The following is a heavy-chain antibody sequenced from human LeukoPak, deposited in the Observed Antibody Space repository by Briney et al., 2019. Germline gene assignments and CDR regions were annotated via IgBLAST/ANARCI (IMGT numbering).Heavy chain of an antibody. Sequence: GASVKVSCKASGYTFTSYDINWVRQATGQGLEWMGWTNPNSGNTGYAQKFQGRVTITRNTSISTAYMELSSLRSEDTAVYYCARGLMVRGAYWFDPWGQGTLVTVSS. V-gene: IGHV1-8*03. CDR1: GYTFTSYD. D-gene: IGHD3-10*01. J-gene: IGHJ5*02. CDR3: ARGLMVRGAYWFDP. CDR2: TNPNSGNT.